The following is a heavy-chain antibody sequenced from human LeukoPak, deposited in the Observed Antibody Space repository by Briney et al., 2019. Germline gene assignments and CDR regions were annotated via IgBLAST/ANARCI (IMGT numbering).Heavy chain of an antibody. CDR2: INPSGGST. CDR3: ASAASSPWRLDY. J-gene: IGHJ4*02. D-gene: IGHD2-15*01. CDR1: GYTFTSYY. Sequence: ASVKVSCKASGYTFTSYYMHWVRQAPGQGLEWMGIINPSGGSTSYAQKFQGRVTMTRDTSTSTVYMELSSLRSEDTAVYYCASAASSPWRLDYWGQGTLVTVSS. V-gene: IGHV1-46*01.